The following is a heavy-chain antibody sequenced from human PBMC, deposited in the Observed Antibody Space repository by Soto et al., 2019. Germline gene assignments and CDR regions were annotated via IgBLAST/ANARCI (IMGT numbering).Heavy chain of an antibody. CDR3: AKAGYCSSTSCYYYMDV. V-gene: IGHV3-23*01. Sequence: PGGSLRLSFEASGFTFSIYAMTWVRQAPGKGLEWVSAISGSGGSTYHAESVKGRFTISRDNSKNTLYLQMDSLRAEDTAVYYCAKAGYCSSTSCYYYMDVWGKGTTVTVSS. J-gene: IGHJ6*03. CDR1: GFTFSIYA. CDR2: ISGSGGST. D-gene: IGHD2-2*01.